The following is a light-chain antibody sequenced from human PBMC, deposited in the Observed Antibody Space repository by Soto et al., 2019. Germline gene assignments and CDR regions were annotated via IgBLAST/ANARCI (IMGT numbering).Light chain of an antibody. Sequence: EIVLTQSPATLSLSPGERATLSCRASQSVSSYLAWYQQKPGQAPRLLIYDASNRATGIAARFSGSGSGTDFTLTISSLEPEDFAVYYCQQRSSWPRTFGQGTKLE. J-gene: IGKJ2*01. CDR2: DAS. CDR3: QQRSSWPRT. CDR1: QSVSSY. V-gene: IGKV3-11*01.